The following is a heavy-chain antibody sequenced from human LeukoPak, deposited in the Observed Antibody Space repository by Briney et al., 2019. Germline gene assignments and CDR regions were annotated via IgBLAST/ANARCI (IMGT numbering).Heavy chain of an antibody. CDR3: TRVVGAYWFDP. CDR2: IKQTGNEK. CDR1: GFTFSSYW. J-gene: IGHJ5*02. V-gene: IGHV3-7*01. Sequence: PGGSLRLSCAASGFTFSSYWMSWVRQAPGKGLEWVANIKQTGNEKYYVDSVKGRFTISRDNAKNSVYLQMNSLRAEDTAVYYCTRVVGAYWFDPWGQGTLVTVSS. D-gene: IGHD2-15*01.